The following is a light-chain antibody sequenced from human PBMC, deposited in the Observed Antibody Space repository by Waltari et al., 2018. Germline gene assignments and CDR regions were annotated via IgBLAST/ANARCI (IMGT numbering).Light chain of an antibody. Sequence: EIVLTQSPGTLSLSRGERATLSCRASQTVRTTYLAWYQQKPGQAPTLVIHGASSRATGIPDRFSGSGSGTDFSLTISSLEPEDFAVYYCQQYDISPLTFGGGTKVEIK. CDR3: QQYDISPLT. J-gene: IGKJ4*01. CDR2: GAS. CDR1: QTVRTTY. V-gene: IGKV3-20*01.